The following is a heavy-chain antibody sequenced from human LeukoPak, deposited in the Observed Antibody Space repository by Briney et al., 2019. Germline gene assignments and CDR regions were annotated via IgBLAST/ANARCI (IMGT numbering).Heavy chain of an antibody. J-gene: IGHJ4*02. CDR3: ASARGSNYGSLGD. CDR2: IYYSGST. Sequence: SQTLSLTCTVSGGSISSGAYYWSWIRQHPGKGLEWIGHIYYSGSTYYNPSLKSRVTISVDTSNNQFSLKLNFVTAEDTAVYYCASARGSNYGSLGDWGQGTLVTVSS. V-gene: IGHV4-31*02. D-gene: IGHD5-18*01. CDR1: GGSISSGAYY.